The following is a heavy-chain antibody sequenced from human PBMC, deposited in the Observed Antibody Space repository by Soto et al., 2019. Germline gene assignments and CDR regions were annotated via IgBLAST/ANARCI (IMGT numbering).Heavy chain of an antibody. J-gene: IGHJ4*02. CDR1: GLSFSGYY. CDR2: IHHGGTI. Sequence: SETLSLTCAFYGLSFSGYYWSWIRQPPGRGLEWIGEIHHGGTIIYSPFLKSRVSISMDKSNNQFSLNLYSVTAADTAIYYCARDHHYGDNWAFDYWGQGVLVTVSS. CDR3: ARDHHYGDNWAFDY. D-gene: IGHD3-10*01. V-gene: IGHV4-34*01.